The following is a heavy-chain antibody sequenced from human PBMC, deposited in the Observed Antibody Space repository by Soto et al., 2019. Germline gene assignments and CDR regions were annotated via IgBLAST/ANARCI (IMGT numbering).Heavy chain of an antibody. CDR2: IYYSGST. CDR3: ARAGPTTVTPFDY. CDR1: GGSISSYY. J-gene: IGHJ4*02. D-gene: IGHD4-17*01. Sequence: QVQLQESGPGLVKPSETLSLTCTVSGGSISSYYWSWIRQPPGKGLEWIGYIYYSGSTNYNPSLKSRVTISVDTSKNQFSLKLCSVTAADTAVYYCARAGPTTVTPFDYWGQGTLVTVSS. V-gene: IGHV4-59*01.